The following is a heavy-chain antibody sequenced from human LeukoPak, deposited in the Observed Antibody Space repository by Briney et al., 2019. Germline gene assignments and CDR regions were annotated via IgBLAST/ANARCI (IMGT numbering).Heavy chain of an antibody. V-gene: IGHV3-30*02. CDR1: GFTFSSYA. J-gene: IGHJ3*02. CDR2: IRYDGSNK. CDR3: AKTLRELSGGAFDI. D-gene: IGHD1-26*01. Sequence: GGSLRLSCAASGFTFSSYAMHWVRQAPGKGLEWVAFIRYDGSNKYYADSVKGRFTISRDNSKNTLYLQMNSLRAVDTAVYYCAKTLRELSGGAFDIWGQGTMVTVSS.